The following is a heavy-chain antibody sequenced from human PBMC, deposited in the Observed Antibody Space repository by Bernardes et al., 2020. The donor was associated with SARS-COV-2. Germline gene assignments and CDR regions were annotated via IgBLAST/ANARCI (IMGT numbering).Heavy chain of an antibody. J-gene: IGHJ3*02. V-gene: IGHV5-10-1*01. Sequence: SMKISCKGSGYSFSNHWITWVRQMPGKGLEWMGRIDPSDSYNSYSPSFQGHVSISADKSINTAYLQWSSLKASDTAIYYCARLYDDLPDAFDIWGQGTVVTVSS. D-gene: IGHD5-12*01. CDR1: GYSFSNHW. CDR3: ARLYDDLPDAFDI. CDR2: IDPSDSYN.